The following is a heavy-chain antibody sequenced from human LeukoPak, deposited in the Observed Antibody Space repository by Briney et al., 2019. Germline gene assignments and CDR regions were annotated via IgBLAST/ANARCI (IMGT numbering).Heavy chain of an antibody. CDR2: IYYSGGT. J-gene: IGHJ5*02. CDR1: GGSISSGDYY. V-gene: IGHV4-30-4*01. Sequence: SETLSLTCTVSGGSISSGDYYWRWIRQPPGKGLEWIGYIYYSGGTYYNPSLKSRVTISVDTSKNQFSLKLSSVTAADTAVYYCARGRHYGSGSYFDPWGQGTLVTVSS. D-gene: IGHD3-10*01. CDR3: ARGRHYGSGSYFDP.